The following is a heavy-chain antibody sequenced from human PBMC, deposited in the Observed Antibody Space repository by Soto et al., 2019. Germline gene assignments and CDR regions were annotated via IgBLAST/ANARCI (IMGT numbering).Heavy chain of an antibody. V-gene: IGHV3-23*01. CDR3: ANDREFLEWFFSY. J-gene: IGHJ4*02. Sequence: EVQLLEPGGGLVQPGGSLRLSCAASGFTFSNYAMNWVRQAPGKGLVWVSAISGRGGSTYYADSVKGPFTISRDISKKTIYLHMSSLRAEDTAIYYCANDREFLEWFFSYWGQGTQVTVSS. CDR1: GFTFSNYA. CDR2: ISGRGGST. D-gene: IGHD3-3*01.